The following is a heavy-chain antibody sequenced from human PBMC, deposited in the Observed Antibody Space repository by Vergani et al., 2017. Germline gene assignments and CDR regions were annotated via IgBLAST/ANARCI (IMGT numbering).Heavy chain of an antibody. D-gene: IGHD6-6*01. J-gene: IGHJ2*01. CDR3: ARPYSSSYYCYFDL. Sequence: QVQLQQWGAGLLKPSETLSLTCAVSGGSISSSSYYWGWIRQPPGKGLEWIGIIYYSGSTYYNPSLKSRVTISVDTSKNQFSLELSSVTAADTAVYYCARPYSSSYYCYFDLWGRGTLVTVSS. CDR2: IYYSGST. CDR1: GGSISSSSYY. V-gene: IGHV4-39*01.